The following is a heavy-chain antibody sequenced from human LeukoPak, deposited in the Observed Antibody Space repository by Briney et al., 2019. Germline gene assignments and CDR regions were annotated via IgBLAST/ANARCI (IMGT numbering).Heavy chain of an antibody. CDR1: GLSFGNYD. CDR3: AKIRGYINGWQGFLDS. J-gene: IGHJ4*02. V-gene: IGHV3-13*04. CDR2: IGTNGDT. D-gene: IGHD6-19*01. Sequence: GGSLRLSCAASGLSFGNYDMHWVRQPTGKGLEWVSAIGTNGDTHYPDSVKGRFTISRENAKNSLYLQMDSLRVEDTAVYYCAKIRGYINGWQGFLDSWGQGTLVTVSS.